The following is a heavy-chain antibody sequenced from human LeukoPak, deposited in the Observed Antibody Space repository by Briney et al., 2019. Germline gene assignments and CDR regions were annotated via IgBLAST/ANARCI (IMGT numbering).Heavy chain of an antibody. V-gene: IGHV3-66*02. Sequence: PGGSLRLSCAASGFTVSSNYMSWVRQAPGKGLEWVSVIYSGGSTYYADFVKGGFTISRDNSKNTLYLQMNTLRAEDTAVYDCARVPPNGAHFDYRGQGTLVTVSS. D-gene: IGHD4-17*01. J-gene: IGHJ4*02. CDR1: GFTVSSNY. CDR2: IYSGGST. CDR3: ARVPPNGAHFDY.